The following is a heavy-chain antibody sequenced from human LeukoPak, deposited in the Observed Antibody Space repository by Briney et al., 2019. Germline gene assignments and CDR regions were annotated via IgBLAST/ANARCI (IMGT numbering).Heavy chain of an antibody. CDR1: GFTFSSYA. V-gene: IGHV3-23*01. CDR3: AKDTCSGGNCYFPFDF. CDR2: ISGSGGST. J-gene: IGHJ4*02. Sequence: PGGSLRLSCAASGFTFSSYAMSWVRQAPGKGLEWVSAISGSGGSTYYADSVKGRFTISRDNSKDTLYLQMNSLRAEDTAVYFCAKDTCSGGNCYFPFDFWGQGTLVTVSS. D-gene: IGHD2-15*01.